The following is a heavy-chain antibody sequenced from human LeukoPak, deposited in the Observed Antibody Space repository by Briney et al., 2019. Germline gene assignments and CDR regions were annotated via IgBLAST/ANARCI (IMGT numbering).Heavy chain of an antibody. Sequence: GGSLTLSCAASGFTFSSYGMSWGRQDPGKGLEWVSAITGSGGRTYYADSVKGRFTISRDNSKNTLYLQMNSLRAEDTAVYYCAKDIDYYDILTGFDYWGQGTLVSVSS. D-gene: IGHD3-9*01. CDR2: ITGSGGRT. CDR3: AKDIDYYDILTGFDY. V-gene: IGHV3-23*01. J-gene: IGHJ4*02. CDR1: GFTFSSYG.